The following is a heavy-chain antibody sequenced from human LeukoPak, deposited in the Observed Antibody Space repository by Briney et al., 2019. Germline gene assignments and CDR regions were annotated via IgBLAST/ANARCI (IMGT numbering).Heavy chain of an antibody. V-gene: IGHV3-33*08. CDR1: GFTFSSYG. CDR2: IWYDGSNK. D-gene: IGHD4-23*01. Sequence: GGSLRLSCAASGFTFSSYGMHWVRQAPGEGLEWVAVIWYDGSNKYYADSVKGRFTISRDNSKNTLYLQMNSLRAEDTAVYYCARRADYGGKIKGGTDYWGQGTLVTVSS. CDR3: ARRADYGGKIKGGTDY. J-gene: IGHJ4*02.